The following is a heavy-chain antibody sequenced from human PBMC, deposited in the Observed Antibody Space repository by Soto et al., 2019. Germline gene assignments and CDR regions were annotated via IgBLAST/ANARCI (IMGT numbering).Heavy chain of an antibody. Sequence: GGSLRLSCAASGFTFNNYWMHWVRQGPGKGLVWVSRINSDGSTTAYADSVKGRFTISRDNAENTLYLQMNSLRVEDTAVYYCARGHTKDCGGGSCYYLFDYWGQGTLVTVSS. V-gene: IGHV3-74*01. CDR2: INSDGSTT. D-gene: IGHD2-15*01. CDR1: GFTFNNYW. J-gene: IGHJ4*02. CDR3: ARGHTKDCGGGSCYYLFDY.